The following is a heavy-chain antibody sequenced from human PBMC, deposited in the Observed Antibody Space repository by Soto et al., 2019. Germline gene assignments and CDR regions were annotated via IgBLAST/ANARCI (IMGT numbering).Heavy chain of an antibody. J-gene: IGHJ4*02. Sequence: GGSLRLSCAASGFASSSYWIHWVRQAPGKGLEWVSGISGSGGSTYYADSVKGRFTISRDSAKNSLYLQMNSLRAEDTALYYCAKDLGELPSAFDYWGQGTLVTVSS. CDR1: GFASSSYW. CDR2: ISGSGGST. V-gene: IGHV3-74*01. D-gene: IGHD3-10*01. CDR3: AKDLGELPSAFDY.